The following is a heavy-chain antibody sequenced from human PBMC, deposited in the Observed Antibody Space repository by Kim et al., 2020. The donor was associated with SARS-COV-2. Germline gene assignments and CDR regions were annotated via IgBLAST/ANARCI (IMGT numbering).Heavy chain of an antibody. CDR1: GFTFSTYA. V-gene: IGHV3-23*01. D-gene: IGHD4-17*01. CDR3: AKGTTVTQPRFDY. Sequence: GGSLRLSCAASGFTFSTYAMSWVRQAPGKGLEWVSPISGSGSSTYYADSVKGRFNISRDNSKNTLYLQMNSLRAEDTAVYYCAKGTTVTQPRFDYWGQGTLVTVSS. CDR2: ISGSGSST. J-gene: IGHJ4*02.